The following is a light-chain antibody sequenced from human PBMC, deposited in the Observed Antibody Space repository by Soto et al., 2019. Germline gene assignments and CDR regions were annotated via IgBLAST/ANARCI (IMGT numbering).Light chain of an antibody. V-gene: IGKV3-11*01. CDR2: NAS. Sequence: EIVLTQSPATLSLSPGQRATLSCRARQSVTSYLAWYQQKPGQAPRLLVYNASNRTTGIPARLSASRSGTDFSRTISILEPEDSAVYYCQQRGNWITFGPGTRLEIK. CDR3: QQRGNWIT. J-gene: IGKJ5*01. CDR1: QSVTSY.